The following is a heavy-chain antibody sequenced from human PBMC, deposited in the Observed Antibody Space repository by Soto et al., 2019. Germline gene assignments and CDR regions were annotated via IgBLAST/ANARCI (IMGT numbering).Heavy chain of an antibody. D-gene: IGHD5-18*01. J-gene: IGHJ6*02. Sequence: QVQLQESGPGLVKPSQTLSLTCTVSGGSISSGGYYWSWIRQHPGKGLEWIGYIYYSGSTYYNPSLKSRVTISVDTSKNQCSLKLSSVTAADTAVYYCARDQGGYSFSHYDYYGMDVWGQGTTVTVSS. CDR3: ARDQGGYSFSHYDYYGMDV. CDR2: IYYSGST. V-gene: IGHV4-31*03. CDR1: GGSISSGGYY.